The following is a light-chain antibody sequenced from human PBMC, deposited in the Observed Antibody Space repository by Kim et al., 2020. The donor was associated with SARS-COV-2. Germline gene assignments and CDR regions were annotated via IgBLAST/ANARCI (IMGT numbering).Light chain of an antibody. CDR2: KTS. J-gene: IGKJ1*01. CDR1: QSMSKW. Sequence: ASRRDRDTITRRANQSMSKWFAWYPPKPGQAPKVLIYKTSSLESGVPSRFSGSGSGTEFTLTISSLQPDDFATYYCQQYNTYSWTFGQGTKGDI. V-gene: IGKV1-5*03. CDR3: QQYNTYSWT.